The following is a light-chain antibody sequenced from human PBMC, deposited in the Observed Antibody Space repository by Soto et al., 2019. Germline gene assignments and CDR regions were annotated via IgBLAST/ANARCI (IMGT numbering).Light chain of an antibody. CDR3: QQYHIYPLT. CDR1: QSIITW. V-gene: IGKV1-5*01. J-gene: IGKJ4*01. CDR2: DAS. Sequence: DIQMTQSPSTLPASVGDRVTITCRASQSIITWLAWFQQAPGKAPKILISDASSLKSGVPSRFSGSGSGTEFTLAIRSLQPDDFATYYCQQYHIYPLTFGGGTKVEI.